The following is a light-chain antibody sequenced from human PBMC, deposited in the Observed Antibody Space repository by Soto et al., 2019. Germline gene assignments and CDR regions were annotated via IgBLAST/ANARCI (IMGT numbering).Light chain of an antibody. CDR3: QQSSDWPLT. CDR1: RSISSQ. V-gene: IGKV3-11*01. J-gene: IGKJ4*01. Sequence: EIVLTQSPATLSLSPGERATLSCRASRSISSQLAWYQQKPGQAPRLLMYDVSNRATGIPARFSGSGSGTDFTLTISSLEPEDCAVYYCQQSSDWPLTFGGGTKVEIK. CDR2: DVS.